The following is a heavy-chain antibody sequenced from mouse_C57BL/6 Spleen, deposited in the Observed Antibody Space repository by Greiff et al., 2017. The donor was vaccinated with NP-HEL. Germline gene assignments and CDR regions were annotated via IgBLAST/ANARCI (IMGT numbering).Heavy chain of an antibody. Sequence: VQLQQPGAELVKPGASVKLSCKASGYTFTSYWMHWVKQRPGQGLEWIGMIHPHSGSTNYNEKFKSKATLTVDKSSSTAYMQLSSLTSEDSAVYYCASGPYGSSYGDYWGQGTTLTVSS. CDR1: GYTFTSYW. CDR2: IHPHSGST. D-gene: IGHD1-1*01. V-gene: IGHV1-64*01. CDR3: ASGPYGSSYGDY. J-gene: IGHJ2*01.